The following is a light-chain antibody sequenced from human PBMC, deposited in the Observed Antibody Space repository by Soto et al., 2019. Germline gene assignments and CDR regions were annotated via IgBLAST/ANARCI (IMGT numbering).Light chain of an antibody. CDR3: QQYGTSRT. Sequence: EIVLTQSPGTLSLSPGERATLSCRASQSIRNSYLAWYQQKPGQAPRLVIYAASGRATGVPDRFSGSGSGTDFTLTISRLEPEDFAVYYCQQYGTSRTFGQVTKVEIK. J-gene: IGKJ1*01. V-gene: IGKV3-20*01. CDR2: AAS. CDR1: QSIRNSY.